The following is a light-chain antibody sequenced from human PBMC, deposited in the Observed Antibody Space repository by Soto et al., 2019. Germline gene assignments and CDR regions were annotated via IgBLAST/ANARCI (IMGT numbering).Light chain of an antibody. J-gene: IGLJ3*02. CDR1: SSDVGGYNY. V-gene: IGLV2-14*01. CDR3: SSYTSTNSWV. Sequence: QSALTQSASVSGSPGQSITISCTGTSSDVGGYNYVSWYQQHPGKAPKLIIYDVSNRPSGVSTRFSGSKSVNTASLTISGLKAEDEADYSCSSYTSTNSWVFGGGTKVTVL. CDR2: DVS.